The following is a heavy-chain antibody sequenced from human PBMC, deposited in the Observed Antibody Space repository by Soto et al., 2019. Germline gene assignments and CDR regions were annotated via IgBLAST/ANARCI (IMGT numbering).Heavy chain of an antibody. D-gene: IGHD3-3*01. J-gene: IGHJ6*02. CDR2: IGTAGDT. V-gene: IGHV3-13*01. CDR1: GFTFSSYD. CDR3: ERVGFWSGYGGIRYYGMDV. Sequence: PGGSLRLSCAASGFTFSSYDMHWVRQATGKGLEWVSAIGTAGDTYYPGSVKGRFTISRENAKNSLYLQMNSLRAEDTAVYYCERVGFWSGYGGIRYYGMDVWGQGTTVTVSS.